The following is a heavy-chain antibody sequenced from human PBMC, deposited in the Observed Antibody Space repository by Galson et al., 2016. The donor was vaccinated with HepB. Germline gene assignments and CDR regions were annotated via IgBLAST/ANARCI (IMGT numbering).Heavy chain of an antibody. J-gene: IGHJ4*02. Sequence: TLSLTCTVSGGSISSGGYYWSWIRQHPGKGLEWIGYIYYSGSTYYNPSLKSRVTISVDTSKNQFSLKLSSVTAADTAVYYCGMGLCSSTSCFWDPYFDYWGQGTLVTVSS. V-gene: IGHV4-31*03. CDR1: GGSISSGGYY. CDR3: GMGLCSSTSCFWDPYFDY. D-gene: IGHD2-2*01. CDR2: IYYSGST.